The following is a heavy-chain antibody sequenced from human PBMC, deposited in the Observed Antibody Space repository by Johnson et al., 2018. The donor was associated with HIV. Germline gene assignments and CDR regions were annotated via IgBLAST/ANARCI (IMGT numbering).Heavy chain of an antibody. CDR2: ISGSGGGT. CDR1: GFTFSSYA. Sequence: VQLVESGGGLVQPGGSLRLSCAASGFTFSSYAMTWVRQAPGKGLEWVAGISGSGGGTYYADSVKGRFTISRDTSKNTVFLQMSSLRAEDTALYYCAKDSGALGLGDAFDILGQGTMVIVSS. V-gene: IGHV3-23*04. D-gene: IGHD3-16*01. J-gene: IGHJ3*02. CDR3: AKDSGALGLGDAFDI.